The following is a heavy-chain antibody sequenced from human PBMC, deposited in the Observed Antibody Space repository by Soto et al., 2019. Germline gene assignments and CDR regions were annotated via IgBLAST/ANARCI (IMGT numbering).Heavy chain of an antibody. CDR3: AKDWVLLWFGEQYYFDY. Sequence: PGGSLRLSCAASGFTFSSYGMHWVRQAPGKGLEWVAVISYDGSNKYYADSVKGRFTISRDNSKNTLYLQMNSLRAEDTAVYYCAKDWVLLWFGEQYYFDYWGQGTLVTVSS. J-gene: IGHJ4*02. D-gene: IGHD3-10*01. CDR1: GFTFSSYG. V-gene: IGHV3-30*18. CDR2: ISYDGSNK.